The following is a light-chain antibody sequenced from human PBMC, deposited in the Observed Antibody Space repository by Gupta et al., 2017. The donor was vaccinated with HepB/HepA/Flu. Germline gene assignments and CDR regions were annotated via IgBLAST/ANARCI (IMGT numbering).Light chain of an antibody. CDR3: MQALQTPR. CDR2: LGS. J-gene: IGKJ3*01. V-gene: IGKV2-28*01. Sequence: DIVMTQSPLSLTVTPGEPASISCRSSQSLLHSNGYNCLDWYLQKPGQSPQLLIYLGSNRASGVPDRFSGSGSGTDFTLKISRVEAEDVGVYYCMQALQTPRFGPGTKVDIK. CDR1: QSLLHSNGYNC.